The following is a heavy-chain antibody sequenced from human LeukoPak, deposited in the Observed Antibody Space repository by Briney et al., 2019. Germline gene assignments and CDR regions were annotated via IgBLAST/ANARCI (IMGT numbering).Heavy chain of an antibody. D-gene: IGHD3-22*01. V-gene: IGHV3-30*02. Sequence: GGSLRLSCAASGFTFSSYGMHWVRQAPGKGLEWVAFIRYDGSNKYYADSVKGRFTISRDNSKNALYLQMNSLRAEDTAVYYCAKDGVIVVRRGDRAAFDIWGQGTMVTVSS. J-gene: IGHJ3*02. CDR1: GFTFSSYG. CDR3: AKDGVIVVRRGDRAAFDI. CDR2: IRYDGSNK.